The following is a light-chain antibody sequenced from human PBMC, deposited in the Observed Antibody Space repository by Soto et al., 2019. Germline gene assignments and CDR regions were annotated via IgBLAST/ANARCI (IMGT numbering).Light chain of an antibody. J-gene: IGLJ2*01. CDR3: SSYTSSRAHVV. CDR2: DVS. V-gene: IGLV2-14*01. CDR1: SSDVGGYNY. Sequence: QSALTQPASVSGSPGQSITISCTGTSSDVGGYNYVSWYQQHPGKAPKLMIYDVSSRPSGVSNRFSGSKSGNMASLTISGLQAEDEADYHCSSYTSSRAHVVFGGGTQLTVL.